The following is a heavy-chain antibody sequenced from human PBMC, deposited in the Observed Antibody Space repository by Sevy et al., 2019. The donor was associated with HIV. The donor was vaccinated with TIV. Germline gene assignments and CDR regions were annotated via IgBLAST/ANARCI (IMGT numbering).Heavy chain of an antibody. Sequence: SGPTLVNPTQTLTLTCTFSGFSLSTSGVGVGWIRQPPGKALEWLALIYWNDDQRYSPSLKSRLTITKETSKNQVVLTMTNMDPVDTATYYCAHRGGVHYDDSDGYYSRAEYFQYWGQGTLVTVSS. CDR1: GFSLSTSGVG. J-gene: IGHJ1*01. D-gene: IGHD3-22*01. CDR3: AHRGGVHYDDSDGYYSRAEYFQY. CDR2: IYWNDDQ. V-gene: IGHV2-5*01.